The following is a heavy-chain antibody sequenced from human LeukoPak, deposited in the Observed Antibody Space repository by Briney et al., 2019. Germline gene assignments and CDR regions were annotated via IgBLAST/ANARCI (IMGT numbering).Heavy chain of an antibody. V-gene: IGHV1-69*13. CDR1: GGTFSSYA. CDR3: ASSTGTTPGDYYYYYMDV. CDR2: IIPIFGTA. Sequence: SVKVSCKASGGTFSSYAISWVRQAPGQGLEWMGGIIPIFGTANYAQKFQGRVTITADESTSTAYMELSSLRSEDTAVYYCASSTGTTPGDYYYYYMDVWGKGTTVTVSS. J-gene: IGHJ6*03. D-gene: IGHD1-7*01.